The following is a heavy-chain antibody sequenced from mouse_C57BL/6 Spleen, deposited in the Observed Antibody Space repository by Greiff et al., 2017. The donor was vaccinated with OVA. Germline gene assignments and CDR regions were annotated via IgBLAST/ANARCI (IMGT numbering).Heavy chain of an antibody. CDR2: ISDGGSYT. CDR3: ARGGDEGFAY. Sequence: EVKLMESGGGLVKPGGSLKLSCAASGFTFSSYAMSWVRQTPEKRLEWVATISDGGSYTYYPDNVKGRFTISRDNAKNNLYLQMSQLKSEDTAMYYCARGGDEGFAYWGQGTLVTVSA. J-gene: IGHJ3*01. CDR1: GFTFSSYA. D-gene: IGHD3-3*01. V-gene: IGHV5-4*03.